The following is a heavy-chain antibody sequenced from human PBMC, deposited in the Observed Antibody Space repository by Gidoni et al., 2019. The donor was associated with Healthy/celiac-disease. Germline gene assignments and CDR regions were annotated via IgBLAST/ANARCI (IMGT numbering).Heavy chain of an antibody. V-gene: IGHV1-3*01. CDR2: INAGNGNT. CDR3: ARDYYGSGSYWILFDY. J-gene: IGHJ4*02. CDR1: GYTFTSHA. D-gene: IGHD3-10*01. Sequence: QVQLVQSGAEVKKPGASVKVSCKASGYTFTSHAMHWVRQAPGQRLEWMGWINAGNGNTKYSQKFQGRVTITRDTSASTAYMELSSLRSEDTAVYYCARDYYGSGSYWILFDYWGQGTLVTVSS.